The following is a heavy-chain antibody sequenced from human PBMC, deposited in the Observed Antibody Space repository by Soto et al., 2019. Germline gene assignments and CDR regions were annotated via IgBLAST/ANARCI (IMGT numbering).Heavy chain of an antibody. Sequence: QLQLQESGPGLVRPSETLSLTCTVSGGSISSSSYYWGWIRQPPGKGLEWIGSIYYSGSTYYNPSLTSRATMSVDTAPHQCSLKPSSVTAADTAVYYRASPKIAFYNGFGPWGQGTLVTVSS. CDR2: IYYSGST. CDR3: ASPKIAFYNGFGP. CDR1: GGSISSSSYY. D-gene: IGHD3-22*01. V-gene: IGHV4-39*01. J-gene: IGHJ5*02.